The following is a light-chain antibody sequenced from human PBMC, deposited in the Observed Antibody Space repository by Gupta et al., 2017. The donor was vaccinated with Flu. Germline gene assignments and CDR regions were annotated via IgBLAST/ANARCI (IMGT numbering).Light chain of an antibody. CDR2: LNSDGSH. J-gene: IGLJ3*02. V-gene: IGLV4-69*01. CDR3: QTWGTGIHWM. Sequence: QLVLTQSPSASASLGASVKLTCTSCSGHSNYAIAWHQQQPEKGPRYLMKLNSDGSHSKGDGIPDRFSGSSSGAERYLTISSLQSEDEADYYCQTWGTGIHWMVGGGTKLTVL. CDR1: SGHSNYA.